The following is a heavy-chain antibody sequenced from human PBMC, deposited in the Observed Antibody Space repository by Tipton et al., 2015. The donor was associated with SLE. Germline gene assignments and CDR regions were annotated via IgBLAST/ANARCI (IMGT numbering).Heavy chain of an antibody. Sequence: QLVQSGAEVKKPGSSVKVSCKASGDTFRNYAISWVRQAPGQGLEWMGGILPITGTANYAQKFQGRVTITTDESTSTSYMQLSSLRSEDTAVYYCARGMTSGSFIRDAFDVWGQGTVVTVSS. CDR1: GDTFRNYA. CDR2: ILPITGTA. J-gene: IGHJ3*01. V-gene: IGHV1-69*05. D-gene: IGHD1-26*01. CDR3: ARGMTSGSFIRDAFDV.